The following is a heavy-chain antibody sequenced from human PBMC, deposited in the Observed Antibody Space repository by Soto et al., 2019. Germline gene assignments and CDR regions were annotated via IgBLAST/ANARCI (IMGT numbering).Heavy chain of an antibody. J-gene: IGHJ4*02. CDR2: MSYSGTT. D-gene: IGHD1-7*01. CDR3: ATMGTPATGLYYFDN. CDR1: GGSISIGNYY. V-gene: IGHV4-30-4*01. Sequence: PSETLSLTCTVSGGSISIGNYYWSWIRQPPGKGLEWIGFMSYSGTTSYNASLKSRVTISVDTSKSQFSLNLSFVTAADTAVYYCATMGTPATGLYYFDNWGQGTLVTVSS.